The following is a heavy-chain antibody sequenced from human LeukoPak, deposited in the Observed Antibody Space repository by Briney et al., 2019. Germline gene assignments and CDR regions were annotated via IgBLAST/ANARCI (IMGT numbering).Heavy chain of an antibody. D-gene: IGHD1-26*01. CDR2: ISTSSSYI. Sequence: GGSLRLSCAASGFTFSSNSMNWVRQAPGKGLEWVSSISTSSSYIYYADSLKGRFTISRNNAKKSLYLQMNSLRAEDTAVYYCARVAVGAIYYYYYYMDVWGKGTTVTVSS. CDR3: ARVAVGAIYYYYYYMDV. V-gene: IGHV3-21*01. CDR1: GFTFSSNS. J-gene: IGHJ6*03.